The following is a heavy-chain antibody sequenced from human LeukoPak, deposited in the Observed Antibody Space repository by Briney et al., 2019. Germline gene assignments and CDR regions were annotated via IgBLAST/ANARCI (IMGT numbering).Heavy chain of an antibody. Sequence: PMASVKVSCKASGYTFTGYYMHWVRQAPGQGLEWMGIINPSGGSTSYAQKFQGRVTMTRDTSKSTVYMELSSLRSEDTAVYYCARVSAVAGAFSYWGQGTLVTVSS. D-gene: IGHD6-19*01. CDR1: GYTFTGYY. J-gene: IGHJ4*02. CDR2: INPSGGST. CDR3: ARVSAVAGAFSY. V-gene: IGHV1-46*01.